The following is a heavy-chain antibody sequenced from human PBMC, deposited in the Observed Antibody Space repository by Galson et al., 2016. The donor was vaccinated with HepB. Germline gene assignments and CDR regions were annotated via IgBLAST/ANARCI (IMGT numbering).Heavy chain of an antibody. CDR2: IYSSGST. D-gene: IGHD2-21*01. CDR1: GGSISSYY. CDR3: ARGQGLVLCGQTKRDWYFDL. J-gene: IGHJ2*01. V-gene: IGHV4-4*07. Sequence: SETLSLTCTVSGGSISSYYWSWIRQSAGKGLEWIGRIYSSGSTSYNPSLKSRVTMSVATSKNQFALKLSSVTAADTAVYYCARGQGLVLCGQTKRDWYFDLWGRRTLVTVSS.